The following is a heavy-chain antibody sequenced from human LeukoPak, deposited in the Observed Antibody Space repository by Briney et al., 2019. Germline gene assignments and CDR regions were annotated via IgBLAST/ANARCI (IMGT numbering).Heavy chain of an antibody. CDR2: ISAYNGNT. Sequence: ASVKVSCKASGYTFTSYGISWVRQAPGQGLEWMGWISAYNGNTDYAQKLQGRVTMTTDTSTSTAYMELRSLRSDDTAVYYCARDQGRVWEGTPGGGAFDIWGQGTMVTVSS. CDR3: ARDQGRVWEGTPGGGAFDI. V-gene: IGHV1-18*01. J-gene: IGHJ3*02. CDR1: GYTFTSYG. D-gene: IGHD1-26*01.